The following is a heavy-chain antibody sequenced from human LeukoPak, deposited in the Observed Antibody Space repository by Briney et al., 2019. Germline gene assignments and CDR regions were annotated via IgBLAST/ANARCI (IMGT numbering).Heavy chain of an antibody. CDR1: GGSISSSSYY. Sequence: ETLSLTCTVSGGSISSSSYYWGWIRQPPGKGLEWVANIKEDGSEKYYVDSVKGRFTISRDNAKNSLYLQMNSLRAEDTAVYYCTRGGAPEYSYGYHFDYWGQGTLVTVSS. D-gene: IGHD5-18*01. CDR2: IKEDGSEK. CDR3: TRGGAPEYSYGYHFDY. V-gene: IGHV3-7*01. J-gene: IGHJ4*02.